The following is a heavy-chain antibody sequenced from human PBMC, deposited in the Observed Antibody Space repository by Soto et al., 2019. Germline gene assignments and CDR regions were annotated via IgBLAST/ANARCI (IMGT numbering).Heavy chain of an antibody. CDR2: ISGSGGST. J-gene: IGHJ4*01. Sequence: GGSLRLSCAASGFTFSSYAMSWVRQAPGKGLEWVSAISGSGGSTYYADSVKGRFTISRDNSKNTLYLQMNSLRAEDTAVYYCARDLGSNYGGPGAIDYWGQGTLVTVSS. CDR1: GFTFSSYA. D-gene: IGHD4-17*01. CDR3: ARDLGSNYGGPGAIDY. V-gene: IGHV3-23*01.